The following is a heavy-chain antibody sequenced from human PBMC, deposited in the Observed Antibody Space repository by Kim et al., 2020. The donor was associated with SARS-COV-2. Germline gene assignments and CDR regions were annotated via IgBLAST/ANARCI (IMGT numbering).Heavy chain of an antibody. CDR1: GFTFSSYS. V-gene: IGHV3-48*02. Sequence: GGSLRLSCAASGFTFSSYSMNWVRQAPGKGLEWVSYISSSSSTIYYADSVKGRFTISRDNAKNSLYLQMNSLRDEDTAVYYCARDRVLSWDYDSSGWSGVADAFDIWGQGTMVTVSS. D-gene: IGHD3-22*01. J-gene: IGHJ3*02. CDR3: ARDRVLSWDYDSSGWSGVADAFDI. CDR2: ISSSSSTI.